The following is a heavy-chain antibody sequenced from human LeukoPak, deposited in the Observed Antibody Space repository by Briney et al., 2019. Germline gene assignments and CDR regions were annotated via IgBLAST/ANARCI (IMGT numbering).Heavy chain of an antibody. CDR2: ISSSSSYI. CDR3: AREFADY. CDR1: GFIFNTHA. V-gene: IGHV3-21*01. Sequence: GGSLRLSCAASGFIFNTHAMAWVRQAPGKGLELVSSISSSSSYIYYADSVKGRFTISRDNAKNSLYLQMSSLRAEDTAVYYCAREFADYWGQGTLVTVSS. J-gene: IGHJ4*02.